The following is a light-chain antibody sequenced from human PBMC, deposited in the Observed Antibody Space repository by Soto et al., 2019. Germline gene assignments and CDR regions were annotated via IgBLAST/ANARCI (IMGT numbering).Light chain of an antibody. J-gene: IGKJ4*01. Sequence: EIVLTQSPGTLSLSPGERATLFCRASQSVSSSYLAWYQQKPGQAPRLLIYSASRRATGIPDRFSGSGSGTDFTLTISRLEPEDFAVYYCQQYGGSPPLSFAGGTKVDIK. CDR1: QSVSSSY. CDR3: QQYGGSPPLS. V-gene: IGKV3-20*01. CDR2: SAS.